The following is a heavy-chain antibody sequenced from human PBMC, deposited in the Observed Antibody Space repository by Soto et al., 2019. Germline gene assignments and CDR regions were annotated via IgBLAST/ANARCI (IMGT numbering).Heavy chain of an antibody. J-gene: IGHJ4*02. CDR2: VHYSGST. Sequence: TLSLTCTVSGGSISSGDYYWSWIRQPPGKGLEWIGYVHYSGSTYYNPSLKSRVTISVDTSKNQFSLKLSSVTAADTAVYYCARIGCSDITCPFDYWGQGTLVTVS. CDR1: GGSISSGDYY. CDR3: ARIGCSDITCPFDY. D-gene: IGHD5-12*01. V-gene: IGHV4-30-4*01.